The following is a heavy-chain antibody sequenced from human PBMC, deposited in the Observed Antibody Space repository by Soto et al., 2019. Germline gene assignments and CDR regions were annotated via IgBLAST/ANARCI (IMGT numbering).Heavy chain of an antibody. CDR1: GGTFSSYA. Sequence: SVKVSCKASGGTFSSYAISWVRQAPGQGLEWMGGIIPIFGTANYAQKFQGRVTITADKSTSTAYMELSSLRSEDTAVYYCARVSPFAVDTAMGTFDYWGQGTLVTVSS. J-gene: IGHJ4*02. CDR2: IIPIFGTA. D-gene: IGHD5-18*01. V-gene: IGHV1-69*06. CDR3: ARVSPFAVDTAMGTFDY.